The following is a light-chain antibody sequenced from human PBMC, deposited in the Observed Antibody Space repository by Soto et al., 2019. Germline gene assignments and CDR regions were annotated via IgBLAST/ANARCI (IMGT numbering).Light chain of an antibody. CDR2: GKN. V-gene: IGLV1-40*03. Sequence: QAVVTQPPSVSGAPGQWVTLSCTGSSSNIGAGYGVHWYQQLPGTAPRLLIYGKNNRPSGVSDRFSGSKSGASASLAITGLQAEDEADYYCQSYDSSLGGYVFGTGTKVTVL. CDR3: QSYDSSLGGYV. CDR1: SSNIGAGYG. J-gene: IGLJ1*01.